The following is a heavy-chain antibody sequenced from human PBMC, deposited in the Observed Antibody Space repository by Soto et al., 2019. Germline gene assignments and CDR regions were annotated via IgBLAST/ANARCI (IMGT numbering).Heavy chain of an antibody. CDR1: GFTFSSYG. J-gene: IGHJ5*02. Sequence: GSLRLSCAPSGFTFSSYGMHWVRQAPGKGLEWVAVISYDGSNKYYADSVKGRFTISRYNSKNTLYLQMNSLRAEDTAVYYCAKNRIAVAGPFWFDPWGQGTLVTVSS. V-gene: IGHV3-30*18. CDR3: AKNRIAVAGPFWFDP. D-gene: IGHD6-19*01. CDR2: ISYDGSNK.